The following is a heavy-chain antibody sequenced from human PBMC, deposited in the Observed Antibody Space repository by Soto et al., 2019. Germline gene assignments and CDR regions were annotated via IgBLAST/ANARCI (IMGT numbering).Heavy chain of an antibody. J-gene: IGHJ4*02. Sequence: GGSLRLSCAASGFTFSSYSMNWVRQAPGKGLEWVSSISSSSSYIYYADSVKGRFTISRDNAKNSLYLQMNSLRAEDTAVYYCARIHAMVRGVFDYWGQGTLVTVSS. D-gene: IGHD3-10*01. CDR3: ARIHAMVRGVFDY. CDR2: ISSSSSYI. V-gene: IGHV3-21*01. CDR1: GFTFSSYS.